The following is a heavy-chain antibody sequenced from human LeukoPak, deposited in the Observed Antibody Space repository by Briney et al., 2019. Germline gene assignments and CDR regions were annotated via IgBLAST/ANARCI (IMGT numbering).Heavy chain of an antibody. Sequence: GGSLRLSCAASGFTFSSYGMHWVRQAPGKGLEWVAVISYDGSNKYYADSVKGRFTISRDNSKNTLYLQMSSLRAEDTAVYYCAKDEYSSSWYYYYYGMDVWGKGTTVTVSS. CDR1: GFTFSSYG. D-gene: IGHD6-13*01. V-gene: IGHV3-30*18. CDR3: AKDEYSSSWYYYYYGMDV. J-gene: IGHJ6*04. CDR2: ISYDGSNK.